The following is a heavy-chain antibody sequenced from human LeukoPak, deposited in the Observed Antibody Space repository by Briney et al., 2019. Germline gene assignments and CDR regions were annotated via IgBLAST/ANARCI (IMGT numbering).Heavy chain of an antibody. D-gene: IGHD4-17*01. V-gene: IGHV1-69*06. CDR1: GGTFSSYA. CDR2: IIPIFGTA. CDR3: ARDYSRYGDYVSFDY. Sequence: ASVKVSCKASGGTFSSYAISWVRQAPGQGLEWMGGIIPIFGTANYAQKFQGRVTITADKSTSTAYMELSSLRSEDTAVYYCARDYSRYGDYVSFDYWGQGTLVTVSS. J-gene: IGHJ4*02.